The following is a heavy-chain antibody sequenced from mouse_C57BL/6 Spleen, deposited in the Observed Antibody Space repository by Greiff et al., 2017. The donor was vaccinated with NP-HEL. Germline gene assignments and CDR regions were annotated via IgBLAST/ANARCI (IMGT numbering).Heavy chain of an antibody. Sequence: QVQLQQPGAELVKPGASVKMSCKASGYTFTSYWITWVKQRPGQGLEWIGDIYPGSGSTNYNEKFKSKATLTVDTSSSTAYMQLSSLTSEDSAVYYCARSYDYDGDWYFDVWGTGTTVTVSS. V-gene: IGHV1-55*01. CDR3: ARSYDYDGDWYFDV. CDR1: GYTFTSYW. D-gene: IGHD2-4*01. CDR2: IYPGSGST. J-gene: IGHJ1*03.